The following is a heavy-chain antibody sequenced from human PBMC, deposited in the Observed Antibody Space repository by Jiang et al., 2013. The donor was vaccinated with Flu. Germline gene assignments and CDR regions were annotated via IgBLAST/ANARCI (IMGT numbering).Heavy chain of an antibody. CDR1: GGSISSYH. D-gene: IGHD4/OR15-4a*01. CDR2: IYYTGTT. Sequence: GLVKPSEALSLTCTVSGGSISSYHWTWIRQPPGKGLEWIGHIYYTGTTEYNPSLKSRVAMSMNTSKTQFSLNLRSVTAADTAVYYCARDDAANPRALVYWGQGTLVTVSS. V-gene: IGHV4-59*01. CDR3: ARDDAANPRALVY. J-gene: IGHJ4*02.